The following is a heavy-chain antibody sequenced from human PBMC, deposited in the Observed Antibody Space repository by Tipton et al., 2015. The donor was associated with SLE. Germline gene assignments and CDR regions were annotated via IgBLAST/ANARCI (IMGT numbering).Heavy chain of an antibody. CDR3: AKPVGYSGYDSWDY. Sequence: SLRLSCAASGFTFSSYAMSWVRQAPGKGLEWVSAVSGSGGSTFYADSVKGRFTISRDNSKNTLYLQMNSLRAEDTAVYYCAKPVGYSGYDSWDYWGQGTLVTVSS. J-gene: IGHJ4*02. V-gene: IGHV3-23*01. CDR2: VSGSGGST. D-gene: IGHD5-12*01. CDR1: GFTFSSYA.